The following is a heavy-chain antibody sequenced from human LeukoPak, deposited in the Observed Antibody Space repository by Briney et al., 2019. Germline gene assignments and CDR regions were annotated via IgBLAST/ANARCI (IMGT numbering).Heavy chain of an antibody. V-gene: IGHV4-4*02. CDR1: GGSISSSNW. J-gene: IGHJ5*02. Sequence: SGTLSLTCAVSGGSISSSNWWSGVRQPPGKGLEWIGESYHSGSTNYNPSLKSRFTISVDKSKNPFSLKLSSVTAADTAVYYCAKTVAVAGFPTWFDPWGQGTLVTVSS. CDR2: SYHSGST. D-gene: IGHD6-19*01. CDR3: AKTVAVAGFPTWFDP.